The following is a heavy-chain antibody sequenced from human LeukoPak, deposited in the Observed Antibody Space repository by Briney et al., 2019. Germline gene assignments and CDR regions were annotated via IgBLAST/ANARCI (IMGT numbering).Heavy chain of an antibody. D-gene: IGHD2-2*01. V-gene: IGHV3-53*01. CDR3: ARDREPGTSTSRFDY. CDR1: GFTVSDNY. CDR2: VYSGDNT. Sequence: GGSLRLSCAASGFTVSDNYMSWVRQAPGKGLEWVSVVYSGDNTYYADSVKGRFTISRDNSKNTLYLQMNSLRAEDTAVYYCARDREPGTSTSRFDYWGQGTLVTVSS. J-gene: IGHJ4*02.